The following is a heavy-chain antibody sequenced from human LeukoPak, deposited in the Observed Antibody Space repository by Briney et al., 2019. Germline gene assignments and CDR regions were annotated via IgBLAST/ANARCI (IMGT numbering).Heavy chain of an antibody. D-gene: IGHD6-6*01. CDR1: GDSISSYY. Sequence: PSETLSLTCTVSGDSISSYYWSWIRQPPGKGLEWIGEINHSGSTNYNPSLKSRVTISVDTSKNQFSLKLSSVTAADTAVYYCARAPGYSSSSGGLDPWGQGTLVTVSS. CDR3: ARAPGYSSSSGGLDP. CDR2: INHSGST. J-gene: IGHJ5*02. V-gene: IGHV4-34*01.